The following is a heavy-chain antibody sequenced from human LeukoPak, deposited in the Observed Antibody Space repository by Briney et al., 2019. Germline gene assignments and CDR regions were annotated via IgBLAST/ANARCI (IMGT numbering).Heavy chain of an antibody. CDR3: ATSQSSVAGIVGD. CDR2: ISGSGSNK. CDR1: GFTFSDYF. D-gene: IGHD6-19*01. V-gene: IGHV3-11*04. Sequence: GGSLRLSCAVSGFTFSDYFMTWIRQAPEKGLEWVSYISGSGSNKYYADSVKGRFTISRDNAKNSLYLQMNSLRVEDTAVYYCATSQSSVAGIVGDWGQGTLVTVSS. J-gene: IGHJ4*02.